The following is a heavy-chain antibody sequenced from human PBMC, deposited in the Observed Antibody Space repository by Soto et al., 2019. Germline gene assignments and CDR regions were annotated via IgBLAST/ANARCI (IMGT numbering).Heavy chain of an antibody. CDR2: IKQDGSEK. Sequence: EVQLVESGGGLVQPGGSLRLSCAASGFTFSSYWMSWVRQAPGKGLEWVANIKQDGSEKYYVDSVKGRFTISRDNSKNTLYLQMNSLRAEDTAVYYCAKDCRSSSCYFDYWGQGTLVTVSS. J-gene: IGHJ4*02. D-gene: IGHD6-6*01. V-gene: IGHV3-7*01. CDR3: AKDCRSSSCYFDY. CDR1: GFTFSSYW.